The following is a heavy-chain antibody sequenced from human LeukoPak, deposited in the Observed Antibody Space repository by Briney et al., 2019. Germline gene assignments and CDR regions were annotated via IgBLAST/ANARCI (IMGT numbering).Heavy chain of an antibody. D-gene: IGHD3-22*01. CDR1: GFTSSGSA. CDR3: TMRGYDSSGGFDY. CDR2: IRSKANSYAT. Sequence: PGGSLRLSCVASGFTSSGSAMHWVRQASGKGLEWVGRIRSKANSYATAYAASVKGRFTISRDDSKNTAYLQMNSLKTGDTAVYYCTMRGYDSSGGFDYWGQGTLVTVSS. J-gene: IGHJ4*02. V-gene: IGHV3-73*01.